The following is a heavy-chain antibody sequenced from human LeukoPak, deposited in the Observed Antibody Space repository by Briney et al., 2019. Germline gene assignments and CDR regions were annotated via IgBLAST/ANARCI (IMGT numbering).Heavy chain of an antibody. CDR3: ARDRSSGDYVGQIDY. J-gene: IGHJ4*02. V-gene: IGHV4-61*02. CDR2: IYTSGST. D-gene: IGHD4-23*01. Sequence: SETLSLTCAVSGGSISSGGYYWSWIRPPAGKGLEWIGRIYTSGSTNYNPSLNSRVTISVDTSKNQFSLKLSSVTAADTAVYYCARDRSSGDYVGQIDYWGQGTLVTVSS. CDR1: GGSISSGGYY.